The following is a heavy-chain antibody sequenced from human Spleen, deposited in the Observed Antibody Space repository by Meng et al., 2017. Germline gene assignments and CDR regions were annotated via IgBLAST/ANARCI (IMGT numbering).Heavy chain of an antibody. D-gene: IGHD3-10*01. CDR3: ARDLLAYGSGRGVLGY. CDR1: GYTFTDYY. J-gene: IGHJ4*02. V-gene: IGHV1-2*06. Sequence: ASAMVSCKPSGYTFTDYYMHWVRQAPGQGLGWMGRISPNSGGTNYAQKFQDRLTITSDESTRTAYMGLTGLTSEDTAVYYCARDLLAYGSGRGVLGYWGQGTLVTVSS. CDR2: ISPNSGGT.